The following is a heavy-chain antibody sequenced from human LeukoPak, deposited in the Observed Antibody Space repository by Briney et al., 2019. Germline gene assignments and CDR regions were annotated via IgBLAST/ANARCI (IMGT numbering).Heavy chain of an antibody. V-gene: IGHV1-18*01. J-gene: IGHJ4*02. D-gene: IGHD2-15*01. CDR3: ARRGSGGSSDY. CDR1: GYGFISYG. CDR2: ISVHSGNK. Sequence: ASVTVSCKASGYGFISYGFTWVRQAPGQGLEWMGWISVHSGNKSYAQKFQGRVTMTTDTPTSTAYMEVRSLRSDDTAVYYCARRGSGGSSDYWGQGTLVTVSS.